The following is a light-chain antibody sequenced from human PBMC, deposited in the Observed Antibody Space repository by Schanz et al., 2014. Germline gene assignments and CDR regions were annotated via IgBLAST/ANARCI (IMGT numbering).Light chain of an antibody. Sequence: IQMTQSPSSLSASEGDRVTITCRASQTITRSLNWYQQKPGKAPKLLIYAASTLQSGVPSRFSGSGSVTDFTLTISSLQPEDFATYYCQQSGTFGQGTRLDIK. J-gene: IGKJ5*01. V-gene: IGKV1-39*01. CDR2: AAS. CDR1: QTITRS. CDR3: QQSGT.